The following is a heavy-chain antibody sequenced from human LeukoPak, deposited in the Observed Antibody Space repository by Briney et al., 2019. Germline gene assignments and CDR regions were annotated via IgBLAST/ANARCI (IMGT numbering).Heavy chain of an antibody. J-gene: IGHJ4*02. Sequence: ASVKVSCKASGYTFTNYYMHWVRQAPGQGLEWMGWINPNSGDTNYAQKFQGRVTMTRDTSISTAYMELSRLRSDDTAVYYCARDWLLRYSQGGFDNWGQGSLVTVSS. CDR1: GYTFTNYY. CDR2: INPNSGDT. D-gene: IGHD3-9*01. CDR3: ARDWLLRYSQGGFDN. V-gene: IGHV1-2*02.